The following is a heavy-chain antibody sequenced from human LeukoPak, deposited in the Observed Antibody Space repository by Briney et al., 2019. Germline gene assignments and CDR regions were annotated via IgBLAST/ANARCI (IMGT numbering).Heavy chain of an antibody. J-gene: IGHJ6*04. V-gene: IGHV1-24*01. D-gene: IGHD3-10*01. CDR2: FDPEDGET. Sequence: ASVKVSCKVSGYTLTELSMHWVRQAPGKGLEWWGGFDPEDGETIYAQKFQGRVTMTENTSTDTAYMELSSLRSEDTAVYYCATDRRRSGSSNYYGMDVWGKGTTVTVSS. CDR1: GYTLTELS. CDR3: ATDRRRSGSSNYYGMDV.